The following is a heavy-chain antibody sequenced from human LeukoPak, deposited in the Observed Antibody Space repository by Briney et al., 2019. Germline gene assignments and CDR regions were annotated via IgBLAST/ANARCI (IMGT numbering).Heavy chain of an antibody. CDR1: GFTVSSNY. CDR2: IYSGGST. D-gene: IGHD1-7*01. Sequence: GGSLRLSCAASGFTVSSNYMSWVRQAPGKGLEWVSVIYSGGSTYYPDSVKGRFTISRDNSKNTLYLQMNSLRAEDTAVYYCAGNNWNYGRFDYWGQGTLVTVSS. J-gene: IGHJ4*02. V-gene: IGHV3-53*01. CDR3: AGNNWNYGRFDY.